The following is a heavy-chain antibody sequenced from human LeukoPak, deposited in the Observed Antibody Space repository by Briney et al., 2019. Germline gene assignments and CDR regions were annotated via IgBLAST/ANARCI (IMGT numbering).Heavy chain of an antibody. CDR3: ARDWEEWELFAGNGWFDP. D-gene: IGHD1-26*01. J-gene: IGHJ5*02. CDR1: GYSFTGYY. V-gene: IGHV1-2*02. CDR2: INPNSGGT. Sequence: ASVKVSCKTSGYSFTGYYMLWVRQAPGQGLEWMGWINPNSGGTNYAQKFQGRVTMIRDTSISTAYMELSRLRSDDTAVYYCARDWEEWELFAGNGWFDPWGQGTLVTVSS.